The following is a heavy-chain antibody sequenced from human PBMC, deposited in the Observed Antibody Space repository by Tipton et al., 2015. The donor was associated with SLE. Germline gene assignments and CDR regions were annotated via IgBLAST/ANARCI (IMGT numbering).Heavy chain of an antibody. Sequence: TLSLTCTVSGGSISSSTYYWGWIRQPPGKGLEWIGNIYYSGSTYYNPSLKSRVTMSVDTSKNQFSLKVTSVTAADTAVYYCARRLASSRNAFETWGQGTTVTVSS. CDR1: GGSISSSTYY. CDR2: IYYSGST. CDR3: ARRLASSRNAFET. D-gene: IGHD2-2*01. J-gene: IGHJ3*02. V-gene: IGHV4-39*01.